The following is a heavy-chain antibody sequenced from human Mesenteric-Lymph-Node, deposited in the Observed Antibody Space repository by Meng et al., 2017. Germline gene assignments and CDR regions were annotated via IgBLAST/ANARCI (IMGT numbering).Heavy chain of an antibody. CDR2: TSAYNGNT. J-gene: IGHJ4*02. CDR3: ASDGYYYDSWGYTY. V-gene: IGHV1-18*01. Sequence: VHLVQSGAEVKKLGVSVKVLCNASGYSFTSYGISWVRQVPGQGLEWMGWTSAYNGNTNYAQKLQGRLTLTADTSTRTVYMELRSLTSDDTAVYYCASDGYYYDSWGYTYWGQGTLVTVSS. D-gene: IGHD3-22*01. CDR1: GYSFTSYG.